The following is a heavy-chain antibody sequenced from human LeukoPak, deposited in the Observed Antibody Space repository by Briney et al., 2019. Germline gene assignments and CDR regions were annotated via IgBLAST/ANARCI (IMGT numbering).Heavy chain of an antibody. D-gene: IGHD1-20*01. CDR2: INPNSGGT. V-gene: IGHV1-2*02. CDR3: ARAQHGGITGNNSLDY. CDR1: GYTFTGYY. Sequence: GASVKVSCKASGYTFTGYYMHCVRQAPGQGLEWMGWINPNSGGTNYAQKFQGRVTMTRDTSISTAYMELSRLRSDDTAVYYCARAQHGGITGNNSLDYWGQGTLVTVSS. J-gene: IGHJ4*02.